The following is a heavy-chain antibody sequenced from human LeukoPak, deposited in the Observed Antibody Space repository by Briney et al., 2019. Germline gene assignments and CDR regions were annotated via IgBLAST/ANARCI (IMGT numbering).Heavy chain of an antibody. CDR3: AKGEIAVYGQDV. D-gene: IGHD6-19*01. J-gene: IGHJ6*02. CDR2: ISYDGTNN. Sequence: GRSLRLSCAASGFTFSHYGMHWVRQAPGKGLEWVAVISYDGTNNYYADSVKGRFTISRDNSKNTMYLQMNSLRAEDTAVYYCAKGEIAVYGQDVWGQGTTVTVSS. CDR1: GFTFSHYG. V-gene: IGHV3-30*18.